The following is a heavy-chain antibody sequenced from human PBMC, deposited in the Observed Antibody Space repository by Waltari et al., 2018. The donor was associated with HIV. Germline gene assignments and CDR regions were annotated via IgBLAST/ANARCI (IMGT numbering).Heavy chain of an antibody. D-gene: IGHD6-6*01. CDR3: ARDAYSSSVAWFDP. CDR2: IKQDGSAK. J-gene: IGHJ5*02. V-gene: IGHV3-7*01. Sequence: EVQLVESGGGLVQPGGSLRLSCAASGFTFSSYWMSWVRQAPGKGLEWVANIKQDGSAKYYVDSVKGRFTISRDNAKNSLYLQMNSLRAEDTAVYYCARDAYSSSVAWFDPWGQGTLVTVSS. CDR1: GFTFSSYW.